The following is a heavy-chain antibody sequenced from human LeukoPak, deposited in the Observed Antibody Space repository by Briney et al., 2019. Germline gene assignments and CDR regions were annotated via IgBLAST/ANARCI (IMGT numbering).Heavy chain of an antibody. V-gene: IGHV4-31*03. CDR3: ARDESLDSTLFDP. J-gene: IGHJ5*02. CDR1: GGSISSGGYY. Sequence: SETLSLTCTVSGGSISSGGYYWSWIRQHPGKGLEWIGYIYYSGSTYYNPSLKSRVTISVDTSKNQFSLKLSSVTAADTAVYYCARDESLDSTLFDPWGQGTLVTVSS. D-gene: IGHD3-9*01. CDR2: IYYSGST.